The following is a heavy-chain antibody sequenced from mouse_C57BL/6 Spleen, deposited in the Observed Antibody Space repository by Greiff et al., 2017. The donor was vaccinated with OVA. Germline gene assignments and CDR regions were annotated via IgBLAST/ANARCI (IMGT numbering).Heavy chain of an antibody. CDR1: GYTFTSYW. D-gene: IGHD3-2*02. CDR2: IDPSDSYT. CDR3: ARPRSSGTGAWFAY. Sequence: VQLQQPGAELVRPGTSVKLSCKASGYTFTSYWMHWVKQRPGQGLEWIGVIDPSDSYTNYNQKFKGKATLTVDTSSSTAYMQLSSLTSEDSAVYYCARPRSSGTGAWFAYWGQGTLVTVSA. J-gene: IGHJ3*01. V-gene: IGHV1-59*01.